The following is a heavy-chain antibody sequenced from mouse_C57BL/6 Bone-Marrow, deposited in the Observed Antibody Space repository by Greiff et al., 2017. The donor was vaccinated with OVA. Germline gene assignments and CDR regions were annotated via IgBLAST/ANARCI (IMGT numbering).Heavy chain of an antibody. D-gene: IGHD1-1*01. CDR2: IYPGSGST. J-gene: IGHJ2*01. CDR3: AEATNY. Sequence: QVHVKQPGAELVKPGASVKMSCKASGYTFTSYWITWVKQRPGQGLEWIGDIYPGSGSTNYNEKFKSKATLTVDTSSSTAYMQLSSLTSEDSAVYYCAEATNYWGQGTTLTVSS. CDR1: GYTFTSYW. V-gene: IGHV1-55*01.